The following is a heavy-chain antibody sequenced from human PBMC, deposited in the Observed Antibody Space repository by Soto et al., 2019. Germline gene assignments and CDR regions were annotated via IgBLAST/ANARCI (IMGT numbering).Heavy chain of an antibody. J-gene: IGHJ4*02. D-gene: IGHD2-8*01. CDR2: IDPSDSRT. CDR3: ARHESNGDFDL. V-gene: IGHV5-10-1*01. Sequence: PGESLKISCEASGYMFPIYHISWVRQMPGKGLEWVGKIDPSDSRTMYRPSSRARITISVDKSINTAYLEWGRLKASDTAMYYCARHESNGDFDLWGQGTQVTVSS. CDR1: GYMFPIYH.